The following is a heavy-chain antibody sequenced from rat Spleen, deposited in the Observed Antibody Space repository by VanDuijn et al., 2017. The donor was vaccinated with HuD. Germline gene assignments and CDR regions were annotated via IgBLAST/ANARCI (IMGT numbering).Heavy chain of an antibody. Sequence: EVQLVESDGGLVQPGRSLKLSCAAPGFNFRDYYMAWGRQAPTKGLEWVATINYDGSSTYDLDSVKGRFTISRDNAKSTLFLQMDSLRSEETATYYCVRSVFDYWGQGFMVTVSS. CDR1: GFNFRDYY. CDR3: VRSVFDY. V-gene: IGHV5-29*01. CDR2: INYDGSST. J-gene: IGHJ2*01.